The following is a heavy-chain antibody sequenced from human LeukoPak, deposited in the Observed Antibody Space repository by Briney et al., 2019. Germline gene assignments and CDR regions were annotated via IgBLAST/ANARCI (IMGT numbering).Heavy chain of an antibody. D-gene: IGHD3-22*01. V-gene: IGHV1-18*01. CDR3: ARDRGWGNYYDSSGYYLSGPSY. Sequence: ASVKVSCKASGYTFTSYGISWVRRAPGQGHEWMGWISAYNGNTNYAQKLQGRVTMTTDTSTSTAYMELRSLRSDDTAVYYCARDRGWGNYYDSSGYYLSGPSYWGQGTLLTVSS. CDR1: GYTFTSYG. J-gene: IGHJ4*02. CDR2: ISAYNGNT.